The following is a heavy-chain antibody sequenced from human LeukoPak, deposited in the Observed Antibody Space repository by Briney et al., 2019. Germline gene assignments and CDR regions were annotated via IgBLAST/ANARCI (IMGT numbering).Heavy chain of an antibody. V-gene: IGHV1-69*13. Sequence: SVKVSCKASGGTFSSYAISWVRQAPGQGLEWMGGIIPIFGTANYAQKFQGRVTITADESTSTAYMELSSLRSEDTAVYYCARGVVAPTGSGFDYWGQGTLVTVSS. CDR1: GGTFSSYA. CDR3: ARGVVAPTGSGFDY. J-gene: IGHJ4*02. D-gene: IGHD3-22*01. CDR2: IIPIFGTA.